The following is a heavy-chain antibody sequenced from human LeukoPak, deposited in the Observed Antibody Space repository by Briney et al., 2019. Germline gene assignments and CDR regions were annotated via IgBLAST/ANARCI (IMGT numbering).Heavy chain of an antibody. CDR1: GYTFTSYD. Sequence: SVKVSCKASGYTFTSYDINWVRQAPGQGLEWMGGIIPIFGTANYAQKFQGRVTITTDESTSTAYMELSSLRSEDTAVYYCARGRLQLVRVDYYYYYMDVWGKGTTVTVSS. CDR3: ARGRLQLVRVDYYYYYMDV. J-gene: IGHJ6*03. V-gene: IGHV1-69*05. D-gene: IGHD6-13*01. CDR2: IIPIFGTA.